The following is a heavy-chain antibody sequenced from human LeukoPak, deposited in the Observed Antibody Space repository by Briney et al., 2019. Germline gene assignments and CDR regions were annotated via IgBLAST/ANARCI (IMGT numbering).Heavy chain of an antibody. J-gene: IGHJ3*02. CDR1: GYTFTGYY. Sequence: ASVKVSCKASGYTFTGYYMHWVQQAPGQGLEWMGWINPNSGGTNYAQNFQGRVTMTRDTSASTVYMELSSLRSEDTAIYYCARIRDGYNDAYDIWGQGTVVTVSS. CDR3: ARIRDGYNDAYDI. CDR2: INPNSGGT. V-gene: IGHV1-2*02. D-gene: IGHD5-24*01.